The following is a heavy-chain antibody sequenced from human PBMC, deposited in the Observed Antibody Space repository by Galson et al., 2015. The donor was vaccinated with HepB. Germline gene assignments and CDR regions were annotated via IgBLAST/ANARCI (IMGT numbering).Heavy chain of an antibody. CDR2: INSDETST. D-gene: IGHD4-11*01. Sequence: SLRLSCAASGFTFSSYWMHWVRQAPGKGLVWVSRINSDETSTSYADSVKGRFTISRDNAKNTLDLQMNSLRAEDTAVYYCARDTEIDSDYLSYWYFDLWGRGTLVTVSS. J-gene: IGHJ2*01. CDR1: GFTFSSYW. V-gene: IGHV3-74*01. CDR3: ARDTEIDSDYLSYWYFDL.